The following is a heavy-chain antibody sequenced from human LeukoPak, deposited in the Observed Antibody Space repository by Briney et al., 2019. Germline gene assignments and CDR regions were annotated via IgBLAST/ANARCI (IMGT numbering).Heavy chain of an antibody. D-gene: IGHD3-9*01. Sequence: PSETLSLTCTVSGGSISSYYWSWIRQPPGKGLEWIGYIYYSGSTNYNPSLKSRVIISVDTSKNQFSLKLSSVTAADTAVYYCALGGSYYDILTGYYLPNYFDYWGQGTLVTVSS. J-gene: IGHJ4*02. V-gene: IGHV4-59*01. CDR1: GGSISSYY. CDR2: IYYSGST. CDR3: ALGGSYYDILTGYYLPNYFDY.